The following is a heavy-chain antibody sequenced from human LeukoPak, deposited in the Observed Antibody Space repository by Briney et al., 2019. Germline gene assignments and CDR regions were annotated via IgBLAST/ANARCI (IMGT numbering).Heavy chain of an antibody. CDR1: GYTFTSYG. Sequence: ASVKVSCKASGYTFTSYGISWVRQAPGQGLEWMGWISANDGNTDYPQKLQGRVTMTTDTSTSTAYMELRSLRSDDTAVYYCAREKRRYSSSWYSLAYWGQGTLVTVSS. J-gene: IGHJ4*02. D-gene: IGHD6-13*01. CDR2: ISANDGNT. V-gene: IGHV1-18*01. CDR3: AREKRRYSSSWYSLAY.